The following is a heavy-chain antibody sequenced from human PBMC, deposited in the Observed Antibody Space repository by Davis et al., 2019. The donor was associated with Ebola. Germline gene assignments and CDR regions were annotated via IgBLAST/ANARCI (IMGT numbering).Heavy chain of an antibody. CDR2: ITATGSIR. CDR3: ARAHNYGDSDY. D-gene: IGHD4-17*01. Sequence: SLKISCAASGFTFSTYYMTWVRQAPGKGLEWVAYITATGSIRYYADSVKGRFTISRDNAKNSLYLQMDRLRADDTAVYYCARAHNYGDSDYWGQGTLVTVSS. J-gene: IGHJ4*02. CDR1: GFTFSTYY. V-gene: IGHV3-11*01.